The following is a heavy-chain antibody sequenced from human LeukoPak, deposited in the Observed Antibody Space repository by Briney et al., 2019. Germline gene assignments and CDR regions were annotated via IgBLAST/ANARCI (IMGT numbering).Heavy chain of an antibody. CDR3: ARGRGDCSGGTCPFTTYMDV. J-gene: IGHJ6*03. CDR1: GYTFTIYA. CDR2: INAGNGNT. Sequence: ASVKVSCKASGYTFTIYAMHWVRQAPGQRLEWMGWINAGNGNTKYSQNFQGRVTITRDTSASTAYMELSSLRSEDTAVYYCARGRGDCSGGTCPFTTYMDVWGKGTTVTVSS. D-gene: IGHD2-15*01. V-gene: IGHV1-3*01.